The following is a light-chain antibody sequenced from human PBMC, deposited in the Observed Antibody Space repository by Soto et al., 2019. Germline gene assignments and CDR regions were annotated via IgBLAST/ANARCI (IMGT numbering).Light chain of an antibody. CDR1: QSVSSSY. V-gene: IGKV3-20*01. CDR3: QQYGSSPWIT. J-gene: IGKJ5*01. CDR2: GAS. Sequence: EIVLTQSPGTLSLSPGERATLSCRASQSVSSSYLAWYQQKPGQAPRLLIYGASSRATGIPDRFSGSGSGTDCTLTISRLEPEDFAVYYCQQYGSSPWITFGQGTRLEIK.